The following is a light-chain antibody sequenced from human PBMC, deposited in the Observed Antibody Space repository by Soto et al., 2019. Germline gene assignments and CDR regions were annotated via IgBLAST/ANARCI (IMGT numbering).Light chain of an antibody. CDR1: QSVSTSY. CDR2: GAS. V-gene: IGKV3-20*01. Sequence: EIVLTQSPGTLSLSPGERATRSCRASQSVSTSYLAWYQQKPGQAPRLLIYGASSRATGIPGRFRGSGSGTDVTLTISRLEHEELAVYYCQQYGRSPFTVGRGNKLDI. J-gene: IGKJ3*01. CDR3: QQYGRSPFT.